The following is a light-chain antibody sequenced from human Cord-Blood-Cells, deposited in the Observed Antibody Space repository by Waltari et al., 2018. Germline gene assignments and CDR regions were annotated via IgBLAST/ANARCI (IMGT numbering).Light chain of an antibody. J-gene: IGKJ2*03. CDR1: QDISNY. Sequence: DIQMTQSPYSLSASVGDRVTITCQASQDISNYLNLYQQKPGKAPKLLIYDASNLETGVPSRFSGSGSGTDFTFTISSLQPEDIATYYCQQYDNLPYSFGQGTKLEIK. CDR2: DAS. V-gene: IGKV1-33*01. CDR3: QQYDNLPYS.